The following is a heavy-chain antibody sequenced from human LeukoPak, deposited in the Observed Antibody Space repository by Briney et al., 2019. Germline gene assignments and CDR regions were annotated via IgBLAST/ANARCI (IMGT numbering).Heavy chain of an antibody. CDR3: ARALYNRGWYPDYFDS. Sequence: GGSLRLSCAASGFTFSNYWMSWVRQAPGKGLEWVANIKRDGSDNYYVGSVEGRFTISRDNAKNSLYLQMSSLRAEDTAIYYCARALYNRGWYPDYFDSWGQGTLGTGSA. CDR2: IKRDGSDN. CDR1: GFTFSNYW. D-gene: IGHD6-19*01. V-gene: IGHV3-7*01. J-gene: IGHJ4*02.